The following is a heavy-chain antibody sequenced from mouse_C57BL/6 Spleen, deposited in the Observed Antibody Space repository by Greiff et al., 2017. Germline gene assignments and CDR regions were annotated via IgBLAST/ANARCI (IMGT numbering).Heavy chain of an antibody. Sequence: VQRVESGAELVKPGASVKISCKASGYAFSSYWMNWVKQRPGKGLEWIGQIYPGDGDTNYNGKFKGKATLTADKSSSTAYMQLSSLTSEASAVYFCARWGDYGFAYWGQGTLVTVSA. CDR1: GYAFSSYW. V-gene: IGHV1-80*01. J-gene: IGHJ3*01. CDR3: ARWGDYGFAY. CDR2: IYPGDGDT. D-gene: IGHD2-4*01.